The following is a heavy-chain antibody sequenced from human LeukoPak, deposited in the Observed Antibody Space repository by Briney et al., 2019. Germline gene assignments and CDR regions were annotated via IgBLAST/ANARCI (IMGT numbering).Heavy chain of an antibody. J-gene: IGHJ4*02. V-gene: IGHV3-30*04. D-gene: IGHD1-26*01. CDR3: ARAHPTPELDGNTGLFDY. CDR2: ISHGGSNT. Sequence: PGGSLRLSCAASGFTFSSYAMHWVRQAPGKGLEWVAVISHGGSNTYYADSVKGRFTISRDNSKNTLYLQMYSLRTEDTAVYYCARAHPTPELDGNTGLFDYWGQGTLVTVSS. CDR1: GFTFSSYA.